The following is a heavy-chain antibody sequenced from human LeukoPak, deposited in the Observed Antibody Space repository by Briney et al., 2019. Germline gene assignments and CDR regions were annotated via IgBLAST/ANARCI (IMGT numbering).Heavy chain of an antibody. J-gene: IGHJ4*02. CDR1: GFTFSSYS. Sequence: GGSLRLSCAASGFTFSSYSMNWVRQAPGKGLEWVSYISSSSSTIYYADSVKGRFTISRDDAKNSLYLQMNSLRAEDTAVYYCAREYSSGWYQSQDYWGQGTLVTVSS. D-gene: IGHD6-19*01. V-gene: IGHV3-48*04. CDR2: ISSSSSTI. CDR3: AREYSSGWYQSQDY.